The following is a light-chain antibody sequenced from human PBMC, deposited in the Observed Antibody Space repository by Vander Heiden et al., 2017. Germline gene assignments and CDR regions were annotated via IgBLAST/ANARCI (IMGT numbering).Light chain of an antibody. Sequence: DIVMTQSPDSLAVSLSERATINCKSSQSVLYSSNNKNYLAWYQQKPGQPPKLLIYWASTRESGVPDRFSGSGSGTDFTLTISSLQAEDVAVYYCQQYDSTPRITFGQGTRLEIK. CDR3: QQYDSTPRIT. V-gene: IGKV4-1*01. J-gene: IGKJ5*01. CDR1: QSVLYSSNNKNY. CDR2: WAS.